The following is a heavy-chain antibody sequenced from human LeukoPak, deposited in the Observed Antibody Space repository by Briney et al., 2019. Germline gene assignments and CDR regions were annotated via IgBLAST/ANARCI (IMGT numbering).Heavy chain of an antibody. CDR3: ARVLPITPYFDY. CDR1: GYSINNGFY. J-gene: IGHJ4*02. CDR2: IYHSERT. Sequence: SETLSLTCTVSGYSINNGFYWGWIRQPPGKGLEWIGSIYHSERTHYNPSLKSRVTISVDTSKDQFSLKLSSVTAADTAVYYCARVLPITPYFDYWGQGTLVTVSS. D-gene: IGHD2/OR15-2a*01. V-gene: IGHV4-38-2*02.